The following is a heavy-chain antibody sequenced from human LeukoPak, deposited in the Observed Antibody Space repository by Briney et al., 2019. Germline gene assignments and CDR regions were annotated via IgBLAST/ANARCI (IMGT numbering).Heavy chain of an antibody. CDR2: ISYDGSNK. CDR3: AKVSRKRYYYDSNPDY. Sequence: GGSLRLSCAASGFTFSSYGMHWVRQAPGKGLEWVAVISYDGSNKYYADSVKGRFTISRDNSKNTLYLQMNSLRAEDTAVYYCAKVSRKRYYYDSNPDYWGQGTLVTVSS. D-gene: IGHD3-22*01. J-gene: IGHJ4*02. V-gene: IGHV3-30*18. CDR1: GFTFSSYG.